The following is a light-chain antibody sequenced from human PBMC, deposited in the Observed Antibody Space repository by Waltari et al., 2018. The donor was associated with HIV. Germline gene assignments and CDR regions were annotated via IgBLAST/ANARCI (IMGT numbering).Light chain of an antibody. J-gene: IGLJ2*01. CDR2: QDS. V-gene: IGLV3-1*01. CDR3: QAWDSSTVV. CDR1: KLGDKY. Sequence: SYDLTQPPSVSVSPGQTASITCSGDKLGDKYACWYQQKQGQSPVLVIFQDSKRPSGIPERFSGSNSGNTATLTISGTQAMDEADYYCQAWDSSTVVFGGGTKLTVL.